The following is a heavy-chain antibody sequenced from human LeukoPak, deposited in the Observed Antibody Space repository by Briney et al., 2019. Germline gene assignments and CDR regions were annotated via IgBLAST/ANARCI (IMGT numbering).Heavy chain of an antibody. D-gene: IGHD3-9*01. Sequence: GGSLRLSCAASGFTFSSYAMSWVRQAPGKGLEWVSAISGSGGSTYYADSVKGRFTISRDNSKDTLYLQMNSLRAEDTAVYYCAKSKYYDILTGYLDYFDYWGQGTLVTVSS. CDR2: ISGSGGST. CDR3: AKSKYYDILTGYLDYFDY. J-gene: IGHJ4*02. CDR1: GFTFSSYA. V-gene: IGHV3-23*01.